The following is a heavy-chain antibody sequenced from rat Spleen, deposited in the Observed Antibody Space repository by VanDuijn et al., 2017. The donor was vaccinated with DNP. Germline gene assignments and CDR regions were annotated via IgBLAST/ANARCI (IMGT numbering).Heavy chain of an antibody. D-gene: IGHD4-3*01. CDR3: AKNSGYYFDY. CDR2: ITYVGRIT. Sequence: EVQLVESGGGLVQPGRSLKLSCAASGITFSNSGMHWIRQAPTKGLEWVTTITYVGRITYYRDSVKGRFTISRDNAKSSLYLQMNSLKSEDTATYYCAKNSGYYFDYWGQGVMVTVSS. CDR1: GITFSNSG. V-gene: IGHV5-19*01. J-gene: IGHJ2*01.